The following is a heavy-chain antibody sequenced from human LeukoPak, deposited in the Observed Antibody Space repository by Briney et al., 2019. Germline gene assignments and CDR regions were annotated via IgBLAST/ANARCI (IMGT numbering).Heavy chain of an antibody. J-gene: IGHJ5*02. CDR1: GGSISSSSYY. Sequence: SEALSLTCTVSGGSISSSSYYWGWIRQPPGKGLEWIGSIYYSGSTYYNPSLKSRVTISVDTSKNQFSLKLSSVTAADTAVYYCARDLGYGDPWGNNWFDPWGQGTLVTVSS. CDR3: ARDLGYGDPWGNNWFDP. CDR2: IYYSGST. D-gene: IGHD4-17*01. V-gene: IGHV4-39*02.